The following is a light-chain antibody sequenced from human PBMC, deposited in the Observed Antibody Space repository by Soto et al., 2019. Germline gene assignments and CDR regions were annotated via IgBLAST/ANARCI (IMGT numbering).Light chain of an antibody. V-gene: IGKV3-20*01. CDR2: SAS. CDR1: QSVSSSG. CDR3: QHYGSSSPLP. Sequence: ENGLRQSPGTVSLSPGERATLSCGASQSVSSSGLAWYQQKPDQAPRLLVYSASSRATGIPDRFSRSGSGTDFTLTISRLEPEDFAVYYCQHYGSSSPLPFGGGTKVEIK. J-gene: IGKJ4*01.